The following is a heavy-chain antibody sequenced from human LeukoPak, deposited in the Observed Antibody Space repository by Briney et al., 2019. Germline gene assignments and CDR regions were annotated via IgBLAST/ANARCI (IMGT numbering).Heavy chain of an antibody. V-gene: IGHV4-61*09. CDR1: GGSINSGRYY. D-gene: IGHD6-13*01. CDR2: ISTSGRT. Sequence: TLSLTCNVSGGSINSGRYYWSWIRQPAGRGLEWIGHISTSGRTSYSPSLKSRVTISVDTSKNQFSLKLSSVTAADTAVYYCARGLYCSSWYGLVCWFDPWGQGTLVTVSS. J-gene: IGHJ5*02. CDR3: ARGLYCSSWYGLVCWFDP.